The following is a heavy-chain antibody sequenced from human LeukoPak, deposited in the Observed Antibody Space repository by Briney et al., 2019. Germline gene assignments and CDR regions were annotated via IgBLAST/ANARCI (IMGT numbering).Heavy chain of an antibody. D-gene: IGHD2-2*02. CDR3: GRGFSIVPAGIPDY. CDR2: INTDGGST. J-gene: IGHJ4*02. Sequence: GGSLRLSCAASGFTFGSYWMHWVRQAPGKGLVWVSRINTDGGSTTYADSEKGRFTISRDNAKNTLYLQMNSLRAEDTAVYYCGRGFSIVPAGIPDYWGLGTLVTVSS. V-gene: IGHV3-74*01. CDR1: GFTFGSYW.